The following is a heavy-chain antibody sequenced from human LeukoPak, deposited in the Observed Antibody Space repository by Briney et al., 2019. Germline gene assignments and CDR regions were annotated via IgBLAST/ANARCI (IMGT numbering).Heavy chain of an antibody. D-gene: IGHD2-21*01. CDR1: GYSFTDDY. Sequence: ASVKVSCKTSGYSFTDDYMHCVRQAPGQGLEWMGWINPKSGGTSSAQKFQGRVTMTRDTSITTVYMEVSWLTSDDTAIYYCARADRLDGGPYLIGPWGQGTLVTVPS. CDR2: INPKSGGT. CDR3: ARADRLDGGPYLIGP. J-gene: IGHJ5*02. V-gene: IGHV1-2*02.